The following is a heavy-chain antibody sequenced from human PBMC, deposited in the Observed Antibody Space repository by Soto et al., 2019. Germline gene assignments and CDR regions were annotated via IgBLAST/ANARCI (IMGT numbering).Heavy chain of an antibody. CDR3: ATLSPIDMIVVVRNHYYGMDV. Sequence: GESLKISCKGSGYSFTSYWISWVRQMPGKGLEWMGRIDPSDSYTNYSPSFQGHVTISADKSISTAYLQWSSLKASDTAMYYCATLSPIDMIVVVRNHYYGMDVWGQGTTVTVSS. CDR2: IDPSDSYT. V-gene: IGHV5-10-1*01. CDR1: GYSFTSYW. D-gene: IGHD3-22*01. J-gene: IGHJ6*02.